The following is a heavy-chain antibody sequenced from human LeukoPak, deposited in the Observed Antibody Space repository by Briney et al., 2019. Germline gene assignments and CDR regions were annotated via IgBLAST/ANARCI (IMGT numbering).Heavy chain of an antibody. J-gene: IGHJ4*02. CDR1: GFTFSSYW. D-gene: IGHD2/OR15-2a*01. CDR2: IKQDGSEK. V-gene: IGHV3-7*05. CDR3: ARVPKNFYGHFDY. Sequence: GGSLRLSCAASGFTFSSYWMSWVRQAPGKGLEWVANIKQDGSEKYYVDSVKGRFTISRDNAKNSLYLQMNSLRAEDTAVYYCARVPKNFYGHFDYWGQGTLVTVSS.